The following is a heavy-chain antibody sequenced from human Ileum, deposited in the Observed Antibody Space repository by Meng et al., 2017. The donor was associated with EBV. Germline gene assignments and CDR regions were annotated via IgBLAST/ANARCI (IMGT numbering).Heavy chain of an antibody. CDR3: ARDGRQYYYDSSGYHPNWFDP. D-gene: IGHD3-22*01. CDR2: IIPIFGTA. Sequence: QVEAVASGAEVEKPCVAVKVSCNASVGTCSSHAISWVRQAPGQGLEWMGGIIPIFGTANYAQKFQGRVTITADESTSTAYMELSSLRSEDTAVYYCARDGRQYYYDSSGYHPNWFDPWGQGTLVTVSS. V-gene: IGHV1-69*01. CDR1: VGTCSSHA. J-gene: IGHJ5*02.